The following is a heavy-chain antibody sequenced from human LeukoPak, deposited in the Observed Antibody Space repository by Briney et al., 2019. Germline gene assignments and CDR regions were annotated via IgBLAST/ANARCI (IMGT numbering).Heavy chain of an antibody. CDR3: ARDRTVIAAAGNKASGY. J-gene: IGHJ4*02. Sequence: ASVKVSCKASGYTFTGYYMHWVRQAPGQGLEWVGWINPNSGGTNYAQKFQGRVTITRDTSISTAYIELSSLRSDDTAEYYCARDRTVIAAAGNKASGYWGQGTLVTVSS. D-gene: IGHD6-13*01. V-gene: IGHV1-2*02. CDR1: GYTFTGYY. CDR2: INPNSGGT.